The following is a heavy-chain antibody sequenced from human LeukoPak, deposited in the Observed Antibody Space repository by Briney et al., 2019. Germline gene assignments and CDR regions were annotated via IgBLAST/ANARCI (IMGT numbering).Heavy chain of an antibody. V-gene: IGHV4-59*01. J-gene: IGHJ4*02. CDR1: GGSISSYY. CDR3: ARGYYDFWSGYYQRAPFDY. Sequence: SETLSLTCTVSGGSISSYYWSWIRQPPGKGLGWFGFIYYSGSTNYNPSLKSRVTISVDTSKNQFSLKLSSVTAADTAVYYCARGYYDFWSGYYQRAPFDYWGQGTLVTVSS. D-gene: IGHD3-3*01. CDR2: IYYSGST.